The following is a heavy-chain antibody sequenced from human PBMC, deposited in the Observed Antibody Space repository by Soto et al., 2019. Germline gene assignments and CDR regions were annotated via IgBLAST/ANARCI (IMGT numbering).Heavy chain of an antibody. CDR1: GGSISSGGYY. CDR3: ARGGIWFGELLD. CDR2: IYYSGST. J-gene: IGHJ4*02. Sequence: QVQLQESGPGLVKPSQTLSLTCTVSGGSISSGGYYWSWIRQHPGKGLEWIGYIYYSGSTYYNPSFKSRVTISVDTSKNRFSLKLSAVTAADTAVDFCARGGIWFGELLDWGQGTLVTVAS. V-gene: IGHV4-31*03. D-gene: IGHD3-10*01.